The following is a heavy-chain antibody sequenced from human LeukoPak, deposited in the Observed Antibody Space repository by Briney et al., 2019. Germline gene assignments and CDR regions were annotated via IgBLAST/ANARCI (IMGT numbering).Heavy chain of an antibody. V-gene: IGHV4-59*02. D-gene: IGHD6-13*01. J-gene: IGHJ4*02. CDR1: GGSVSSYY. CDR2: IYYSGGT. Sequence: PSETLSLTCTVSGGSVSSYYWSWIRQPPGKGLEWMGYIYYSGGTNYDPSLKSRVTISVDTSKNQFSLKLSSVTAADTAVYYCARELIAVGGIDYWGQGTLVTVSS. CDR3: ARELIAVGGIDY.